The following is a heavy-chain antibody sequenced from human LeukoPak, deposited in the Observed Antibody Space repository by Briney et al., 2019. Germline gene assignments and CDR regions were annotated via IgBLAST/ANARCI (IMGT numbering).Heavy chain of an antibody. D-gene: IGHD6-19*01. CDR2: ISGYNGQT. Sequence: ASVKVSCKASGYTFSDYGFSWVRQAPGQGLEWLGWISGYNGQTNYAQNLQGRVAMTTDSPTRTAYMELRSLRSDDTAVYFCGRVPSSGWPLFFDSWGQGTLVTVCS. V-gene: IGHV1-18*01. CDR1: GYTFSDYG. CDR3: GRVPSSGWPLFFDS. J-gene: IGHJ4*02.